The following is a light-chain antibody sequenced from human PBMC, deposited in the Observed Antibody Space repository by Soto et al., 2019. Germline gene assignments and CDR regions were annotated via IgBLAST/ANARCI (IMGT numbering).Light chain of an antibody. CDR1: QSVSSSY. J-gene: IGKJ1*01. CDR2: GAS. CDR3: QQYGSSPWT. Sequence: DIVFAQSPGTLSFSPGERDTLSCRASQSVSSSYLAWYKQKPGQAPRLLIYGASSRATGIPDRVSGSGSGTDFTLTISRLEPEDFAVYYGQQYGSSPWTFGQGTKVDIK. V-gene: IGKV3-20*01.